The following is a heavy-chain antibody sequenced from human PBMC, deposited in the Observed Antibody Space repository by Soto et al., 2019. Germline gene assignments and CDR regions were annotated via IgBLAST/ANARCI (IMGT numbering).Heavy chain of an antibody. J-gene: IGHJ4*02. CDR1: GGTFSTYA. Sequence: QVQLVQSGAEVKKPESSVKVSCKAPGGTFSTYAISWVRQAPGQGLEWMGGIIPMFGTANYAQRFQDRVKITADDSTNTVYREMSSLRSEDTAVYFCASGIQLWLRRINNGYSGWGEGTLVTVSS. D-gene: IGHD5-18*01. CDR2: IIPMFGTA. V-gene: IGHV1-69*12. CDR3: ASGIQLWLRRINNGYSG.